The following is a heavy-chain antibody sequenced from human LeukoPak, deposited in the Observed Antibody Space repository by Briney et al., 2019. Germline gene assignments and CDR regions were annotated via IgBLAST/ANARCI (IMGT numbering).Heavy chain of an antibody. J-gene: IGHJ6*02. Sequence: GGSLRLSCAASGFTFGSYGMHWVRQAPGKGLEWVAVIWYDGSNKYYADSVKGRFTISRDNSKNTLYLQMNSLRAEDTAVYYCARDRSSSGWYDYYYGMDVWGQGTTVTVSS. V-gene: IGHV3-33*01. CDR1: GFTFGSYG. CDR3: ARDRSSSGWYDYYYGMDV. CDR2: IWYDGSNK. D-gene: IGHD6-19*01.